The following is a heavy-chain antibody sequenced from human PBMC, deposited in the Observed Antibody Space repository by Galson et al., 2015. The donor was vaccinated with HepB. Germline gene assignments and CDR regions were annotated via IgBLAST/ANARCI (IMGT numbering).Heavy chain of an antibody. CDR1: GFTFSTYG. V-gene: IGHV3-33*01. J-gene: IGHJ6*02. D-gene: IGHD3-3*01. Sequence: SLRLSCAASGFTFSTYGFHWVRQAPGKGLEWVAVIWYDGSNKYYADSVKGRFTFSRDNSKNTLYLQMNSLRAEDTAVYYCAREGFWSGALDYYYGMDVWGQGTTVTVSS. CDR2: IWYDGSNK. CDR3: AREGFWSGALDYYYGMDV.